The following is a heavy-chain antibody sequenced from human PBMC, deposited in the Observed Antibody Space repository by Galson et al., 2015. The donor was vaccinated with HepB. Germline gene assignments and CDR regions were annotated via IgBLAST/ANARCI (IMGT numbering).Heavy chain of an antibody. CDR3: AKDRLERVGTTDY. D-gene: IGHD1-1*01. V-gene: IGHV3-23*01. J-gene: IGHJ4*02. CDR2: ISGSGGST. Sequence: SLRLSCAASGFTFSSYAMSWVRQAPGKGLEWVSAISGSGGSTYYADSVKGRFTISRDNSKNTLYLRMNSLRADDTAVYYCAKDRLERVGTTDYWGQGTLVTVSS. CDR1: GFTFSSYA.